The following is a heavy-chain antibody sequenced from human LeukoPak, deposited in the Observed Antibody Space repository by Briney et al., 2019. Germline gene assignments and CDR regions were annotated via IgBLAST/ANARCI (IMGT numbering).Heavy chain of an antibody. CDR1: GFTFSTYG. Sequence: PGRSLRLSCAASGFTFSTYGMHWVCQAPGKGLEWVAVIWYDRSDKYYADSVKGRFTISRDKSKNTLYLQMNSLRAEDTAVYYCARYSSSWYSIDYWGQGTLVTVSS. V-gene: IGHV3-33*01. CDR2: IWYDRSDK. CDR3: ARYSSSWYSIDY. D-gene: IGHD6-13*01. J-gene: IGHJ4*02.